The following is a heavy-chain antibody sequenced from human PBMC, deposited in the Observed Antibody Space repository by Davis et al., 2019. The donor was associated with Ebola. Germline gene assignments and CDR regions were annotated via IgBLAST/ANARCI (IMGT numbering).Heavy chain of an antibody. Sequence: SQTLSLTCAVSGDSISSGGYSWSWIRQPPGKGLEWIGYIYDSGSTYYNPSLKSRVTISVDTSKNQLSLKLSSVTASDTAIYYCAKSGELLLYSDSWGQGTLVTVSS. V-gene: IGHV4-30-2*01. CDR3: AKSGELLLYSDS. CDR2: IYDSGST. J-gene: IGHJ4*02. D-gene: IGHD2/OR15-2a*01. CDR1: GDSISSGGYS.